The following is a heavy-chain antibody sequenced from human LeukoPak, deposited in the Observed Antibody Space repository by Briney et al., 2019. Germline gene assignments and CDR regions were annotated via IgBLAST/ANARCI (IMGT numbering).Heavy chain of an antibody. V-gene: IGHV4-59*08. Sequence: SETLSLTCTVSGASISSYYWSWIRQPPGKGLEWIGYIYYSGSTNYNPSLKSRVTISIDTSKNQFSLKLSSVTAADTAVYYCARHPSYYDRIDYWGQGTLVTVSS. CDR1: GASISSYY. J-gene: IGHJ4*02. CDR3: ARHPSYYDRIDY. CDR2: IYYSGST. D-gene: IGHD3-22*01.